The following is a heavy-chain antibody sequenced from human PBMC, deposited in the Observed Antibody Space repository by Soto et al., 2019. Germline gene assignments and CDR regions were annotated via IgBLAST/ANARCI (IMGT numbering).Heavy chain of an antibody. CDR2: ISSSSSTI. Sequence: GGSLRLSCAASGFTFSSYSMNWVRQAPGKGLEWVSYISSSSSTIYYADSVKGRFTISRDNAKNSLYLQMNSLRAEDTAVYYCAREHIVLMVYEDPVYYYYMDVWGKGTTVTVSS. CDR3: AREHIVLMVYEDPVYYYYMDV. J-gene: IGHJ6*03. D-gene: IGHD2-8*01. CDR1: GFTFSSYS. V-gene: IGHV3-48*01.